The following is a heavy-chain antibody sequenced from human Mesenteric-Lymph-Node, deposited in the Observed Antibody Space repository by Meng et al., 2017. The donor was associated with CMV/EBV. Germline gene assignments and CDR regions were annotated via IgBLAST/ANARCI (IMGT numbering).Heavy chain of an antibody. J-gene: IGHJ4*02. Sequence: GGSLRLSCAASGFTFSSYWMSWVRQAPGKGLEWVANIKQDGSEKYYVDSVKGRFTISRDNARNSLYLQMNSLRAEDTAVYYCARDPYGGDPVFGFGYWGQGTLVTVSS. D-gene: IGHD2-21*02. CDR2: IKQDGSEK. V-gene: IGHV3-7*03. CDR3: ARDPYGGDPVFGFGY. CDR1: GFTFSSYW.